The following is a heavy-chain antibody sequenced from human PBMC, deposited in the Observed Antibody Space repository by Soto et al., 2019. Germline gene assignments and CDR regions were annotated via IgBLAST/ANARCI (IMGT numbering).Heavy chain of an antibody. Sequence: QVQLVQSGAEVKKPGASVKVSCKASGYDFMRYGFTWVRQAPGQGLEWMGWINVDNGETKYPQKIQGRVTMTTDTSTSTVYIELRSLTSDDTAVYYCARWISGGYSDWFDPWGHGTLVTVSS. D-gene: IGHD1-26*01. V-gene: IGHV1-18*04. J-gene: IGHJ5*02. CDR1: GYDFMRYG. CDR3: ARWISGGYSDWFDP. CDR2: INVDNGET.